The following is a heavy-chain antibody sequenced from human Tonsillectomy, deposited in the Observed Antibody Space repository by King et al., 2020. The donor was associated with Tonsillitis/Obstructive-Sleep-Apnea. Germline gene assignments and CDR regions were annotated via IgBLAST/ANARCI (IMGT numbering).Heavy chain of an antibody. CDR3: ARSSIVSGAFDI. V-gene: IGHV3-48*02. Sequence: VQLVESGGGLVQPGGSLRLSCAASGFTFSSSTMNWVRQAPGKGLEWVSYFSSSISTIYFADSVKGRLTISRDNAKNSLCLQMNSLRDEDTAVYYCARSSIVSGAFDIWGQGTMVTVSS. D-gene: IGHD2-15*01. CDR2: FSSSISTI. J-gene: IGHJ3*02. CDR1: GFTFSSST.